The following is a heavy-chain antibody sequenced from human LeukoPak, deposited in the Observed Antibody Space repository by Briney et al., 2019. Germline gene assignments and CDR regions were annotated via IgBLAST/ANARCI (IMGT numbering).Heavy chain of an antibody. CDR1: GXSISSRGYY. CDR3: ARFRGYNYGPSDY. V-gene: IGHV4-39*01. J-gene: IGHJ4*02. CDR2: IYFSGSV. Sequence: SETLSLTCTVSGXSISSRGYYWGWIRQPPGKGLDWIGSIYFSGSVYYNPSLKSRVSISVDTSKDQFSLNLSFVTAADTAVYFCARFRGYNYGPSDYWGQGTLVTVSS. D-gene: IGHD5-18*01.